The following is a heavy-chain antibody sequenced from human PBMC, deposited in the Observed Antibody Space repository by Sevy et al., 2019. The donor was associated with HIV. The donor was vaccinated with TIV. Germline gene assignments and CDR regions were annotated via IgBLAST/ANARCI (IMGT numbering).Heavy chain of an antibody. D-gene: IGHD1-26*01. J-gene: IGHJ4*02. CDR2: IYYNGHI. V-gene: IGHV4-59*08. CDR1: GGSITSLY. CDR3: AGENAWGRGYS. Sequence: SETLSLTCTMSGGSITSLYWDWIRQPPGKGLEWIANIYYNGHINYNPSLKSRVTLSLDTSKNQFSLRLSSVTAADTAMYYCAGENAWGRGYSWGQGTLVTVSS.